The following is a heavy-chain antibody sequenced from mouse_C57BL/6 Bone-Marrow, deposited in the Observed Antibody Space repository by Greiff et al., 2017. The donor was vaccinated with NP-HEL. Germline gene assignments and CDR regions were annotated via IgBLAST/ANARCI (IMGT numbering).Heavy chain of an antibody. Sequence: EVKVVESGGGLVQSGRSLRLSCATSGFTFSDFYMEWVRQAPGKGLEWIAASRNKANDYTTEYSASVKGRFIVSRDTSQSILYLQMNALRAEDTAIYYCARDGHGSSPYYAMDYWGQGTSVTVSS. D-gene: IGHD1-1*01. J-gene: IGHJ4*01. CDR1: GFTFSDFY. CDR2: SRNKANDYTT. CDR3: ARDGHGSSPYYAMDY. V-gene: IGHV7-1*01.